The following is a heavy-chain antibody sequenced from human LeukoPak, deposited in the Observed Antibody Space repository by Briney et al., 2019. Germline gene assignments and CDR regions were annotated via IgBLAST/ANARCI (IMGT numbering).Heavy chain of an antibody. CDR2: IYTSGST. CDR3: ARDLGYCSSTSCYPWFDP. Sequence: SETLTLTCTVSGGSISSGSYYWSWIRQPAGKGLEWIGRIYTSGSTNYNPSLKSRVTISVDMSKNQFSLKLSSVTAADTAVYYCARDLGYCSSTSCYPWFDPWGQGTLVTVSS. V-gene: IGHV4-61*02. J-gene: IGHJ5*02. CDR1: GGSISSGSYY. D-gene: IGHD2-2*03.